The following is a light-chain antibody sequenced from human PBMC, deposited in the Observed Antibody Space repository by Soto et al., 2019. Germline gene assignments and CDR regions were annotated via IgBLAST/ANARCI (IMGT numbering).Light chain of an antibody. J-gene: IGKJ4*01. CDR2: DTS. CDR3: QQRSGWPPSLT. V-gene: IGKV3-11*01. CDR1: QSVSNY. Sequence: EVVLTQSPATLSLSPGETATLSCRASQSVSNYLAWYQQKPGQAPKLLIYDTSKSATGIQARFSGSGSGTDFTLTISSLEPEDFAVYYCQQRSGWPPSLTFGGGTKLEIK.